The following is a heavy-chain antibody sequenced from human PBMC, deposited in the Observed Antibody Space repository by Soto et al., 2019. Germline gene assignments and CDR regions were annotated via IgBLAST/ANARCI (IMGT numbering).Heavy chain of an antibody. CDR3: ARGSTSGWFDP. Sequence: GASVKVSCKASGYTFTGYYMHWVRQAPGQGLEWMGWINHNSGGTNYAQKFQGWVTMTRDTSISTAYMELSRLRSDDTAVYYCARGSTSGWFDPWGQGTLVTVSS. V-gene: IGHV1-2*04. CDR2: INHNSGGT. D-gene: IGHD3-10*01. J-gene: IGHJ5*02. CDR1: GYTFTGYY.